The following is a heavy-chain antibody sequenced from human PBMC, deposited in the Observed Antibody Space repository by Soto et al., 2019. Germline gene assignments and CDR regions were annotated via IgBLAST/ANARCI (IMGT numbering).Heavy chain of an antibody. D-gene: IGHD6-19*01. J-gene: IGHJ5*02. V-gene: IGHV3-21*01. Sequence: EVQLVESGGGLVKPGGSLRLSCAASGFTFSSYSMTWVRQAPGKGLEWVSSISSSSSYIYYADSVKGRFTISRDNAKNSLYLQMNSLRAEDTAVYYCARDRIAVAGFWFDPWGQGTLVTVSS. CDR2: ISSSSSYI. CDR3: ARDRIAVAGFWFDP. CDR1: GFTFSSYS.